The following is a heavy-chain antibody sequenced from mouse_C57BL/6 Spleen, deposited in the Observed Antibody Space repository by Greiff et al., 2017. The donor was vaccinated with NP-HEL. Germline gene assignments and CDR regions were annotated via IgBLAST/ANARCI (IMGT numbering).Heavy chain of an antibody. D-gene: IGHD3-3*01. J-gene: IGHJ3*01. V-gene: IGHV1-4*01. Sequence: VKLQESGAELARPGASVKMSCKASGYTFTSYTMHWVKQRPGQGLEWIGYINPSSGYTKYNQKFKGKATLTADKSSSTAYMQLSSLTSEDSAVYYCAGGDRAWFAYWGQGTLVTVSA. CDR1: GYTFTSYT. CDR3: AGGDRAWFAY. CDR2: INPSSGYT.